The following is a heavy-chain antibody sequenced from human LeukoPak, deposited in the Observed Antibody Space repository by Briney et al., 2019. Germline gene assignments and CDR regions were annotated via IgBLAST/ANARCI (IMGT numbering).Heavy chain of an antibody. CDR1: GFNFNMYA. CDR2: ISYDGKYK. CDR3: AGGYTFGWFYFEY. D-gene: IGHD3-9*01. V-gene: IGHV3-30*03. J-gene: IGHJ4*01. Sequence: GGSLRLSCAASGFNFNMYAIHWVRQAPGKGLEWLGVISYDGKYKHSADSVKGRLTISRDNSKNTAFLQLSTLGPEDTALYYCAGGYTFGWFYFEYWGHGTLVTVSS.